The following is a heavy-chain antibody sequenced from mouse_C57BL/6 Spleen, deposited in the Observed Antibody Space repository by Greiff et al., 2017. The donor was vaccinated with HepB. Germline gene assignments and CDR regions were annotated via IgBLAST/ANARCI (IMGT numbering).Heavy chain of an antibody. Sequence: QVQLKESGAELVKPGASVKISCKASGYAFSSYWMNWVKQRPGKGLEWIGQIYPGDGDTNYNGKFKGKATLTADKSSSTAYMQLSSLTSEDSAVYFCVLRPWFAYWGQGTLVTVSA. CDR3: VLRPWFAY. J-gene: IGHJ3*01. V-gene: IGHV1-80*01. D-gene: IGHD1-1*01. CDR1: GYAFSSYW. CDR2: IYPGDGDT.